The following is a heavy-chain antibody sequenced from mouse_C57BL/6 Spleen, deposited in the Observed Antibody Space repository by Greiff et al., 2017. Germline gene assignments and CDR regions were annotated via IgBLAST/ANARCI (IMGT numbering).Heavy chain of an antibody. J-gene: IGHJ2*01. D-gene: IGHD1-1*01. CDR2: IDPETGGT. CDR1: GYTFTDYE. Sequence: VQGVESGAELVRPGASVTLSCKASGYTFTDYEMHWVKQTPVHGLEWIGAIDPETGGTAYNQKFKGKAILTADKSSSTAYMELRSLTSEDAAVYYGTRWGTTVVAQDYWGQGTTLTVSS. CDR3: TRWGTTVVAQDY. V-gene: IGHV1-15*01.